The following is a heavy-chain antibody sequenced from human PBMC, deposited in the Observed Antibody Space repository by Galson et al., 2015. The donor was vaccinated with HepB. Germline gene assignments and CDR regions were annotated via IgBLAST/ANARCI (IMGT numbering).Heavy chain of an antibody. Sequence: SVKVSCKASGGTFSSYATSWVRQAPGQGLEWMGGIIPIFGTANYAQKFQGRVTITADESTSTAYMELSSLRSEDTAVYYCARASGGTDIVVVPAAADAFDIWGQGTMVTVSS. J-gene: IGHJ3*02. CDR3: ARASGGTDIVVVPAAADAFDI. V-gene: IGHV1-69*13. CDR2: IIPIFGTA. D-gene: IGHD2-2*01. CDR1: GGTFSSYA.